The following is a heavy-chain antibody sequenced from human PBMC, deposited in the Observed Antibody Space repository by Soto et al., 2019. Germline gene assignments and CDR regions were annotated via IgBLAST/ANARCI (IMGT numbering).Heavy chain of an antibody. J-gene: IGHJ6*02. CDR2: IIPIFGTA. CDR1: GGTFSSYA. CDR3: ARFIIRERLRDYYYYGMDV. Sequence: QVQLVQSGAEVKKPGSSVKVSCKASGGTFSSYAISWVRQAPGQGLEWMGGIIPIFGTANYAQKFQGRVTITADKSTSTAYMELSSLRSEDTAVYYCARFIIRERLRDYYYYGMDVWGQGTTVTVSS. D-gene: IGHD1-26*01. V-gene: IGHV1-69*06.